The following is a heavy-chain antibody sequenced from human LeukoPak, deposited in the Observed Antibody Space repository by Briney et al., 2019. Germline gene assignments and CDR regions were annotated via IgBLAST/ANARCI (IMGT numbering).Heavy chain of an antibody. CDR3: ARLVVLGYYFDY. CDR2: IHHSGST. J-gene: IGHJ4*02. Sequence: PSETLSLTCAVSGGSISSRNWWSWVRQSPGKGLEWIAEIHHSGSTNYNPSLKSRVTISVDTSKNQFSLKLSSVTAADTAVYYCARLVVLGYYFDYWGQGTLVTVSS. V-gene: IGHV4-4*02. D-gene: IGHD2-15*01. CDR1: GGSISSRNW.